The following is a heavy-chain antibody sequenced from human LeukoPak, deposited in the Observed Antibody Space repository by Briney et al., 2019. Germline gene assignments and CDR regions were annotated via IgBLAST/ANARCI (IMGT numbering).Heavy chain of an antibody. CDR1: GGTFSSYA. Sequence: ASVKVSCKASGGTFSSYAISWVRQAPGQGLEWMGRIIPIFGTANYAQKFQGRVTITTDESTSTAYMELSSLRSEDTAVYYCARDQGYGSGSYDDYWGQGTLVIVSS. CDR2: IIPIFGTA. J-gene: IGHJ4*02. D-gene: IGHD3-10*01. CDR3: ARDQGYGSGSYDDY. V-gene: IGHV1-69*05.